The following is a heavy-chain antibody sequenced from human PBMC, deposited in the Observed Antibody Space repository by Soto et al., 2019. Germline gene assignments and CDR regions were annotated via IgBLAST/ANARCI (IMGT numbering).Heavy chain of an antibody. D-gene: IGHD4-17*01. CDR3: ATGDAWEALLAY. CDR1: GASINSGGYY. J-gene: IGHJ4*02. CDR2: IYFSGST. V-gene: IGHV4-31*03. Sequence: QVQLQESGPGLVKPSQTLSLTCTVSGASINSGGYYLSWIRQLPGKALEWIGYIYFSGSTYYNPSLESRVTISLDTSQNQFSLKLNSVTAADTAVYYCATGDAWEALLAYWGQGTLVTVSS.